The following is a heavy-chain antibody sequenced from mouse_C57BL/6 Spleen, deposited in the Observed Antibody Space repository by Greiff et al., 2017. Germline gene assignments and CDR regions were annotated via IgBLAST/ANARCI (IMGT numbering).Heavy chain of an antibody. CDR2: INPNNGGT. Sequence: EVQGVESGPELVKPGASVKIPCKASGYTFTDYNMDWVKQSHGKSLEWIGDINPNNGGTIYNQKFKGKATLTVDKSSSTAYMELRSLTSEDTAVYYCARLGYYDYVYFDYWGQGTTLTVSS. D-gene: IGHD2-4*01. J-gene: IGHJ2*01. CDR1: GYTFTDYN. V-gene: IGHV1-18*01. CDR3: ARLGYYDYVYFDY.